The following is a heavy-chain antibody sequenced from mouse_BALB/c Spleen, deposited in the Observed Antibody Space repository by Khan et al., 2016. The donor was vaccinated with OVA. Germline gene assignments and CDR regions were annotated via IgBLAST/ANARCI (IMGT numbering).Heavy chain of an antibody. CDR1: GYTFTNYG. J-gene: IGHJ4*01. CDR2: INTNTEEP. CDR3: ARRFRTAYPLYYYAMDY. Sequence: QIQLVQSGPELKKPGETVKISCKASGYTFTNYGLNRVKQAPGKGLKWMGWINTNTEEPTYAEEFKGRFAFSLETSASTAYLQINHLKNEDTASYFCARRFRTAYPLYYYAMDYWGQGTSGTVSS. D-gene: IGHD1-2*01. V-gene: IGHV9-3*02.